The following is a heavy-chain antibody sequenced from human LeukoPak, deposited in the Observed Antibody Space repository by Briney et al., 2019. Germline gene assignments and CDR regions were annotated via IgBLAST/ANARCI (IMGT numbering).Heavy chain of an antibody. CDR3: ATTIAVAGAVDYYYGMDV. CDR1: GGTFSNYA. Sequence: SVKVSCKASGGTFSNYAISWVRQAPGQGLEWMGGVISICVTPNCAQKFQGRVTITADESTTTAHMDLSSLRSADTAVYYCATTIAVAGAVDYYYGMDVWGQGTTVTV. CDR2: VISICVTP. D-gene: IGHD6-19*01. V-gene: IGHV1-69*13. J-gene: IGHJ6*02.